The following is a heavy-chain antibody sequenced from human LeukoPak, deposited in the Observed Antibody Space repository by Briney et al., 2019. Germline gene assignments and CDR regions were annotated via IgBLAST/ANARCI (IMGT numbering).Heavy chain of an antibody. J-gene: IGHJ4*02. D-gene: IGHD6-13*01. CDR3: ARLILSLDPGIAAAADPTFDY. Sequence: PSETLSLTCTVSGGSISSYYWSWIRQPPGKGLEWIGYIYYSGSTNYNPSLKSRVTISVDTSKNQFSLKLSSVTAADTAVYYCARLILSLDPGIAAAADPTFDYWGQGTLVTVSS. CDR1: GGSISSYY. V-gene: IGHV4-59*01. CDR2: IYYSGST.